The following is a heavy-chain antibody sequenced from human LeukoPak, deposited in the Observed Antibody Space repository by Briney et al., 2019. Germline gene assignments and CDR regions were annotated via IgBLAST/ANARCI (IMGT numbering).Heavy chain of an antibody. V-gene: IGHV3-9*01. Sequence: PGGSLRLSCAASGFTFSSYAMSWVRQAPGKGLEWVSGISWNSGSIGYADSVKGRFTISRDNAKNSLYLQMNSLRAEDTALYYCAKSVVVKSAFDIWGQGTMVTVSS. J-gene: IGHJ3*02. CDR3: AKSVVVKSAFDI. CDR2: ISWNSGSI. D-gene: IGHD3-22*01. CDR1: GFTFSSYA.